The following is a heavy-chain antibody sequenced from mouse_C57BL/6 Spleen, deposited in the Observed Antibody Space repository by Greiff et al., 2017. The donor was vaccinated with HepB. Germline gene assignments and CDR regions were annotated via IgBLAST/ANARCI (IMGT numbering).Heavy chain of an antibody. CDR1: GFTFSSYG. J-gene: IGHJ2*01. D-gene: IGHD1-1*01. CDR2: ISSGGSYT. V-gene: IGHV5-6*01. Sequence: EVQLQQSGGDLVKPGGSLKLSCAASGFTFSSYGMSWVRQTPDKRLEWVATISSGGSYTYYPDSVKGRFTISRDNAKNTLYLQMSSLKSEDTAMYYCAGGSYFDYWGQGTTLTVSS. CDR3: AGGSYFDY.